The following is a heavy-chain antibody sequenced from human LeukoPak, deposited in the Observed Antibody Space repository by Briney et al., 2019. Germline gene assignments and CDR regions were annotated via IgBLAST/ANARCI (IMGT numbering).Heavy chain of an antibody. CDR1: GGSITSYF. D-gene: IGHD4-17*01. CDR2: IHYSGSS. J-gene: IGHJ6*03. V-gene: IGHV4-59*01. CDR3: AKLKPAYGDYYYMDV. Sequence: SETLSLTCTASGGSITSYFWSWIRQPPEKGPEWIGYIHYSGSSNYNPSLKSRVTISVDTSKNQFSLRLSSVTAADTAVYYCAKLKPAYGDYYYMDVWGKGTTVTVSS.